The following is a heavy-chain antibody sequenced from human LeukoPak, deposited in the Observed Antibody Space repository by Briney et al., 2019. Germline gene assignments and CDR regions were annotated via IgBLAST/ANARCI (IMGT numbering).Heavy chain of an antibody. CDR1: GFTFSSYA. J-gene: IGHJ6*02. CDR3: AKFQESPPGYYYSMDV. V-gene: IGHV3-23*01. CDR2: ISGGGGRT. Sequence: PGGSLRLSCAASGFTFSSYAMSWVRQAPGKGLEWVSAISGGGGRTFYADSVKGRFTISRDNSKNTLYLQMSSLRAEDTAVYYCAKFQESPPGYYYSMDVWGQGTTVTVSS.